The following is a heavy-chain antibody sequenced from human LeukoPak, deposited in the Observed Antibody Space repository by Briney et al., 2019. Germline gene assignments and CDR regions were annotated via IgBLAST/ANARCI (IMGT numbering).Heavy chain of an antibody. Sequence: GSLRLSCAASGFTFSSYSMNWVRQAPGKGLEWVSSISSSSSYIYYADSVKGRFTISRDNAKNSLYLQMNSLRAEDTAVYYCARDWGLGYCSSTSCSYAFDIWGQGTMVTVSS. J-gene: IGHJ3*02. D-gene: IGHD2-2*01. CDR2: ISSSSSYI. CDR1: GFTFSSYS. V-gene: IGHV3-21*01. CDR3: ARDWGLGYCSSTSCSYAFDI.